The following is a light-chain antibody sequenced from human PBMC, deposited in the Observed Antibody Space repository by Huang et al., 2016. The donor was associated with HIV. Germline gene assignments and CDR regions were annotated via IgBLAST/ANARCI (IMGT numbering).Light chain of an antibody. J-gene: IGKJ2*03. V-gene: IGKV1-33*01. CDR2: DAT. Sequence: DIQMTQSPSSLSASIGDRVTITCQASQDIRNYLNWYQQKPGKAPKLLLYDATNSEAGGPARFSGRGSGTDFTLTNSRLQPEDFATYYCQQFDNVPYSFGQGTRLEIK. CDR1: QDIRNY. CDR3: QQFDNVPYS.